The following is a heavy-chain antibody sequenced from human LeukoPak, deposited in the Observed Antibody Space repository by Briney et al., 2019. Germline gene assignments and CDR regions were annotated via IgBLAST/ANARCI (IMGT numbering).Heavy chain of an antibody. D-gene: IGHD2-15*01. CDR1: GFSFNSYW. CDR2: IKSKTDGGTT. V-gene: IGHV3-15*01. Sequence: GGSLRLSCAASGFSFNSYWMTWVRQAPGKGLEWVGRIKSKTDGGTTDYAAPVKGRFTISRDDSRKMLYLQMNSLRSEDTAVYYCTTAYCSGRKCYTRGWGQGTLVTVSS. CDR3: TTAYCSGRKCYTRG. J-gene: IGHJ4*02.